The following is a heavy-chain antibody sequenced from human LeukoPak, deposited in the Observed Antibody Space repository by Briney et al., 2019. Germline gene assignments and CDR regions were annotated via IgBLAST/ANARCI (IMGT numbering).Heavy chain of an antibody. CDR1: GGSISSYY. J-gene: IGHJ4*02. CDR2: IYYSGST. CDR3: ARVRSSGWYVTFDY. D-gene: IGHD6-19*01. V-gene: IGHV4-59*01. Sequence: SETLSLTCTVSGGSISSYYWSWIRQPPGKGLEWIGYIYYSGSTNYNPSLKSRVTISVDTSKNQFSLKVSSVTAADTAMYYCARVRSSGWYVTFDYWGQGTLVTVSS.